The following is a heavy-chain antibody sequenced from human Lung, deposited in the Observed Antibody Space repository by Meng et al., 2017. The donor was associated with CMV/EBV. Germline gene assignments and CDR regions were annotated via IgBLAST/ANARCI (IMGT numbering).Heavy chain of an antibody. V-gene: IGHV3-21*01. D-gene: IGHD2-15*01. J-gene: IGHJ4*02. CDR1: GFTFSSFS. CDR3: VRDRLGGRLFDY. CDR2: INSISTFI. Sequence: GESLKISCAASGFTFSSFSMNWVRQAPGKGLEWVSSINSISTFIYYADSVKGRFTISRDNAKNSLYLHMSSLRAEDTAVYYCVRDRLGGRLFDYWGQGTLVTVSS.